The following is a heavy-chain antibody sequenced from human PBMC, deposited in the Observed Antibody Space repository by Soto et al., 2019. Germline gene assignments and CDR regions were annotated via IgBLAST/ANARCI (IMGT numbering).Heavy chain of an antibody. CDR1: GFSLNTNAVG. Sequence: QITLKESGPTLVKPTETLTLTCSFSGFSLNTNAVGVGWIRQPPGKALEWLAPIYWDDDKQYSPSLKSRLTITKDTSRNPVVLTMTNMYHVDTATYHCAHGSGWLHDYWGQCILVTVSS. CDR2: IYWDDDK. CDR3: AHGSGWLHDY. D-gene: IGHD6-19*01. J-gene: IGHJ4*02. V-gene: IGHV2-5*02.